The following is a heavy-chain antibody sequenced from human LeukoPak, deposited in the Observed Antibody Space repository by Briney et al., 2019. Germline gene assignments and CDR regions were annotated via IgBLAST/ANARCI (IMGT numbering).Heavy chain of an antibody. J-gene: IGHJ4*02. V-gene: IGHV4-59*08. CDR3: AKYGGSGWVIDY. D-gene: IGHD6-19*01. CDR1: GGSISNNY. CDR2: IYYTGGT. Sequence: SETLSLACTVSGGSISNNYWTWIRQPPGKGLEYIGYIYYTGGTNYNPSLKSRVTISVDTSKNQFSLKLSSVTAADTAVYFCAKYGGSGWVIDYWGQGTLVTVSS.